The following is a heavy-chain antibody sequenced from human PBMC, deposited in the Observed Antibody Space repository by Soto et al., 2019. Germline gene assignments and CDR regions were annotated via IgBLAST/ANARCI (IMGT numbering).Heavy chain of an antibody. V-gene: IGHV3-21*01. CDR2: IDSSSSFI. Sequence: GGSLRLSCAASGFTFSSHAMNWVRQAPGKGLEWVSSIDSSSSFIYYADSVKGRFTISRDNAKNSLYLQMSSLRAEDTAVYYNARDPLWFGEIGYFDYWGQGALVTVSS. J-gene: IGHJ4*02. CDR3: ARDPLWFGEIGYFDY. D-gene: IGHD3-10*01. CDR1: GFTFSSHA.